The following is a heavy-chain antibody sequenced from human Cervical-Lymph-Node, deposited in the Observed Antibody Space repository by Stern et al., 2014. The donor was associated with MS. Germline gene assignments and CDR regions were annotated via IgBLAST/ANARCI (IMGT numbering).Heavy chain of an antibody. V-gene: IGHV1-2*04. CDR1: GYTFTGYY. J-gene: IGHJ4*02. D-gene: IGHD7-27*01. CDR3: ALGRLTGDFDY. CDR2: INPNRGGT. Sequence: QVQLVQSGAEVKKPGASVKVSCKASGYTFTGYYMHWVRQAPGQGLEWMGWINPNRGGTNYAQKFPGWVTMTRDTSISTAYMELSRLRSDDTAVYYCALGRLTGDFDYWGQGTLVTVSS.